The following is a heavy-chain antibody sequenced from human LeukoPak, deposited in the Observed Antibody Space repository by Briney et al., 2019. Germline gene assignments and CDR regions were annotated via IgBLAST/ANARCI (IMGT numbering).Heavy chain of an antibody. CDR3: ASLSGYSDY. J-gene: IGHJ4*02. CDR1: GGSISSSNSY. CDR2: IYYSGNT. D-gene: IGHD5-12*01. Sequence: SETLSLTCIVSGGSISSSNSYWGWIRQPPGKGLEWIGSIYYSGNTYYNSSLKSRVTISIDTSKNQFSLNLNSVTAADTAVYYCASLSGYSDYWGQGTLVTVSS. V-gene: IGHV4-39*01.